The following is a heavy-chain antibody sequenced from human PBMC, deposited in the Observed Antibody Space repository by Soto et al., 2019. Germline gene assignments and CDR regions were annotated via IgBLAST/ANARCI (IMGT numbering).Heavy chain of an antibody. CDR1: GGSISSGGYY. V-gene: IGHV4-31*03. Sequence: PSETLSLTCTVSGGSISSGGYYWSWIRQHPGKGLEWIGYIYYSGSTYYNPSLKSRATISVDTSKNQFSLKLSSVTAADRAVYYCARDKFGAMDVWGQGTTVTVSS. J-gene: IGHJ6*02. CDR3: ARDKFGAMDV. CDR2: IYYSGST. D-gene: IGHD3-16*01.